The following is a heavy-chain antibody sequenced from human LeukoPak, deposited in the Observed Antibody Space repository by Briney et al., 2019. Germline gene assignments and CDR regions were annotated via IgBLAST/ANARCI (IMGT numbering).Heavy chain of an antibody. J-gene: IGHJ6*02. CDR3: ARSQTYYDFWSGYSGMDV. CDR1: GGSISSYY. V-gene: IGHV4-59*01. CDR2: IYYSGST. Sequence: KPSETLSLTCTVSGGSISSYYWSWIRQPPGKGLGWIGYIYYSGSTNYNPSLKSRVTISVDTSKNQFSLKLSSVTAADTAVYYCARSQTYYDFWSGYSGMDVWGQGTTVTVSS. D-gene: IGHD3-3*01.